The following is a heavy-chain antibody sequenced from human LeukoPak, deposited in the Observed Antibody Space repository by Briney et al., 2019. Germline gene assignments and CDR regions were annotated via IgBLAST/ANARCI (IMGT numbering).Heavy chain of an antibody. Sequence: GGSLRLSCAASGFTFDDYTMHWVRQAPGKGLEWVSLISWDGGSTYYADSVKGRFTISRDNSKNSLYLQMNSLRTEDTALYYCAKGPSYSYYFDYWGQGTLVTVSS. J-gene: IGHJ4*02. CDR3: AKGPSYSYYFDY. D-gene: IGHD2-21*01. CDR1: GFTFDDYT. V-gene: IGHV3-43*01. CDR2: ISWDGGST.